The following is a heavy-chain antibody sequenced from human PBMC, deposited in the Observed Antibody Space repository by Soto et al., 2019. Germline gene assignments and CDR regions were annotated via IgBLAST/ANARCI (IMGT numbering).Heavy chain of an antibody. CDR1: GGSFGSSA. J-gene: IGHJ3*01. Sequence: QVQLVQSGADVKKPGSSVKVSCKTSGGSFGSSAISWVRQAPAQGLEWMGEIIPVFDKANYAQNFQGRLTSTADELTGTVFMELSSLSSEDTAVYFCARLRRDWGDAFDLWGLGTFVTVSS. D-gene: IGHD3-16*01. V-gene: IGHV1-69*01. CDR2: IIPVFDKA. CDR3: ARLRRDWGDAFDL.